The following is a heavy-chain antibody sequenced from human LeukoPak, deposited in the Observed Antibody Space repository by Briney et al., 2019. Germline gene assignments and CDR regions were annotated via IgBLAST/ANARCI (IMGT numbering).Heavy chain of an antibody. V-gene: IGHV4-59*01. J-gene: IGHJ6*04. CDR3: ARSPGAYYYYDMDV. CDR2: SYYSGST. Sequence: SETLSLTCTVSGGSISSDYWSWIWLPPGKGLGRIGYSYYSGSTNYNPSLKSRVTISVDTSKNQFSLKLSSVTAADTAVYYCARSPGAYYYYDMDVWGKGTTVTVSS. CDR1: GGSISSDY. D-gene: IGHD3-10*01.